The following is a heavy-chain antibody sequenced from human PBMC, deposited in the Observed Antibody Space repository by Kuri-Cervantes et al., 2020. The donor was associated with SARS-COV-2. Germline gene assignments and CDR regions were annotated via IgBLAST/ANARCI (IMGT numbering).Heavy chain of an antibody. CDR1: GFTFSSYS. V-gene: IGHV3-9*01. CDR2: ISWNSGSI. Sequence: SLKISCAASGFTFSSYSMNWVRQAPGKGLEWVSGISWNSGSIGYADSVKGRFTISRDNAKNSLYLQMNSLRAEDTAVYYCARDRPPYSYGPHPLDYWGQGTLVTVSS. CDR3: ARDRPPYSYGPHPLDY. D-gene: IGHD5-18*01. J-gene: IGHJ4*02.